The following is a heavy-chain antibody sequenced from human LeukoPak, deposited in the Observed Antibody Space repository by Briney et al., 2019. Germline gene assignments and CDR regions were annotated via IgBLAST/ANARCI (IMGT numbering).Heavy chain of an antibody. V-gene: IGHV4-59*01. Sequence: PSETLSLTCTVSSGSISSDYWSWIRQPPGKGLEWIGYISYSGSANYNPSLKTRVTISIDKSKNQFSLKMTSVTAADTAVYYCARQEYCSGGSCYTWFDPWGQGTLVIVSS. J-gene: IGHJ5*02. D-gene: IGHD2-15*01. CDR2: ISYSGSA. CDR3: ARQEYCSGGSCYTWFDP. CDR1: SGSISSDY.